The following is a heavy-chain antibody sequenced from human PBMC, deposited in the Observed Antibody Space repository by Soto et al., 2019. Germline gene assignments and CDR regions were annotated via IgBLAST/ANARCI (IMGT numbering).Heavy chain of an antibody. CDR1: GLTFGDYA. D-gene: IGHD6-13*01. V-gene: IGHV3-49*03. Sequence: GGSLRLSCTASGLTFGDYAMSWFRQAPGKGLEWVGFIRSKAYGGTTEYAASVKGRFTISRDDSKSIAYLQMNSLKTEDTAVYYCTRVYSSSWQNFDYWGQGTLVTVSS. CDR3: TRVYSSSWQNFDY. J-gene: IGHJ4*02. CDR2: IRSKAYGGTT.